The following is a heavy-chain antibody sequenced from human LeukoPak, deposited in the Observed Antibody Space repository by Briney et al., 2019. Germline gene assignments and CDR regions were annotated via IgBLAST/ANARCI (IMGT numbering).Heavy chain of an antibody. V-gene: IGHV3-30-3*01. CDR2: ISYDGSNK. D-gene: IGHD6-19*01. CDR1: GFMFSRDA. Sequence: GGSLRLSCAASGFMFSRDAMHWVRQAPGKGLEWVAVISYDGSNKYYADSEKGRITISRDNSKNMLYLQMNSLRTEDTAVYYCARGSQWLDSWFDCWGQGTLVTVSS. J-gene: IGHJ4*02. CDR3: ARGSQWLDSWFDC.